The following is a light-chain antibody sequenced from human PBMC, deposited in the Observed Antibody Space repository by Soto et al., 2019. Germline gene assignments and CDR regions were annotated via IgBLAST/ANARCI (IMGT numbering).Light chain of an antibody. CDR3: QLRDSIPWT. CDR2: AAS. J-gene: IGKJ1*01. CDR1: QGFSTY. Sequence: DSKMTQYGKCLAACVGGRVKINSLACQGFSTYLNWCQQRPGKAPNLLIYAASSLQSGVPSRFSCSGSLTSFPFTISSLQPEDFPSYSCQLRDSIPWTFRQGTKVDIK. V-gene: IGKV1-39*01.